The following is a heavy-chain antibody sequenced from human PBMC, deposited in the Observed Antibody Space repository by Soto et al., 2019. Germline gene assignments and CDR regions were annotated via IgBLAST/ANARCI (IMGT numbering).Heavy chain of an antibody. CDR1: GGTFGNFA. D-gene: IGHD1-7*01. Sequence: QVQLVQSGAELKKPGSSVKVSCKASGGTFGNFAISWVRQAPGQGPEWVAGIIPIYGTSNYADDFRGRITLTADESTATAYMELSSLRSEDTAIYYCATGTRDGCNYWYFDLWGRGTQVTVS. V-gene: IGHV1-69*01. J-gene: IGHJ2*01. CDR3: ATGTRDGCNYWYFDL. CDR2: IIPIYGTS.